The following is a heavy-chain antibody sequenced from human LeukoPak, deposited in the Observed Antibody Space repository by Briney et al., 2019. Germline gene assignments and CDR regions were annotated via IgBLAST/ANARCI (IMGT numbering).Heavy chain of an antibody. CDR2: ISAYNGNT. D-gene: IGHD3-10*01. V-gene: IGHV1-18*01. J-gene: IGHJ4*02. CDR3: ARDLGYYYGSGSYPLHDY. Sequence: GASVKVSCKASGYTFTSYGISWVRQAPGQGLEWMGWISAYNGNTNYAQKLQGRVTMTTDTSTSTAYMELRSLRSDDTAVYYCARDLGYYYGSGSYPLHDYWGQGTLATVSS. CDR1: GYTFTSYG.